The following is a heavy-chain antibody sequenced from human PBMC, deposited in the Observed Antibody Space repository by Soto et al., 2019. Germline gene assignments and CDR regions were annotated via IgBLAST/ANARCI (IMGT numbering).Heavy chain of an antibody. CDR2: IYYSGST. Sequence: QVQLQESGPGLVKPSETLSLTCTVSGGSISSYYWSWIRQPPGKGLEWIGYIYYSGSTNYNPSLKRRVTISVDTSKNQFSLKLSSVTAADTAVYYCARADYDILTGYYNYFDYWGQGTLVTVSS. CDR3: ARADYDILTGYYNYFDY. J-gene: IGHJ4*02. V-gene: IGHV4-59*01. CDR1: GGSISSYY. D-gene: IGHD3-9*01.